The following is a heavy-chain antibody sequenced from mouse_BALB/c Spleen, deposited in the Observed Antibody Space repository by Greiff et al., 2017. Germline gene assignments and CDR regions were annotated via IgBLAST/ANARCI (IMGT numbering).Heavy chain of an antibody. CDR3: ARGGFYYGSVYYFDY. J-gene: IGHJ2*01. V-gene: IGHV3-2*02. CDR1: GYSITSDYA. CDR2: ISYSGST. D-gene: IGHD1-1*01. Sequence: EVQLVESGPGLVKPSQSLSLTCTVTGYSITSDYAWNWIRQFPGNKLEWMGYISYSGSTSYNPSLKSRISITRDTSKNQFFLQLNSVTTEDTATYYCARGGFYYGSVYYFDYWGQGTTLTVSS.